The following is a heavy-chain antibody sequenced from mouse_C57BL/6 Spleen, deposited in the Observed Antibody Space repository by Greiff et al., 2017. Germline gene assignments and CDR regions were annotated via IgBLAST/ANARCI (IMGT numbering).Heavy chain of an antibody. CDR2: IYPRSGNT. D-gene: IGHD3-2*02. V-gene: IGHV1-81*01. J-gene: IGHJ3*01. CDR3: ARDSSGYGAWFAY. CDR1: GYTFTSYG. Sequence: VQLQQSGAELARPGASVKLSCKASGYTFTSYGISWVKQRTGQGLEWIGEIYPRSGNTYYNEKFKGKATLTADKSSSTAYMELRSLTSADSAVYFCARDSSGYGAWFAYWGQGTLVTVSA.